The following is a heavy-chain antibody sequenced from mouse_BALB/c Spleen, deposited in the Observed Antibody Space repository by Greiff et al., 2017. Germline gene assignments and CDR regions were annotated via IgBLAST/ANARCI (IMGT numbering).Heavy chain of an antibody. CDR2: IDPANGNT. Sequence: VHVKQSGAELVKPGASVKLSCTASGFNIKDTYMHWVKQRPEQGLEWIGRIDPANGNTKYDPKFQGKATITADTSSNTAYLQLSSLTSEDTAVYYCARGLRGGFDYWGQGTTLTVSS. J-gene: IGHJ2*01. D-gene: IGHD2-2*01. CDR1: GFNIKDTY. CDR3: ARGLRGGFDY. V-gene: IGHV14-3*02.